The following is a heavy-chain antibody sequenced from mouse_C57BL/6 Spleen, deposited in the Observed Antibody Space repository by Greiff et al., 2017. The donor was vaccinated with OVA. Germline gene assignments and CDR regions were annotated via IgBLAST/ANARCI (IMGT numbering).Heavy chain of an antibody. Sequence: QVQLKQSGAELVRPGASVTLSCKASGYTFTDYEMHWVKQTPVHGLEWIGAIDPETGGTAYNQKFKGKAILTADKSSSTAYMELRSLTSEDSAVYYCTRRGYYDYDGDYWGQGTSVTVSS. CDR2: IDPETGGT. J-gene: IGHJ4*01. V-gene: IGHV1-15*01. D-gene: IGHD2-4*01. CDR3: TRRGYYDYDGDY. CDR1: GYTFTDYE.